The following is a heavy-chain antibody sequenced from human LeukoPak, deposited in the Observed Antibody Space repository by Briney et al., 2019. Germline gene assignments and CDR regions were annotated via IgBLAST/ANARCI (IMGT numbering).Heavy chain of an antibody. V-gene: IGHV3-33*08. D-gene: IGHD3-10*01. J-gene: IGHJ4*02. Sequence: GGSLRLSCEASGFTFSSYGMHWVRQAPGKGLEWVAVIWYDGSNKYYADSVKGRFTISRDNSKNTLYLQMNSLRAEDTAVYYCARGDYYGSRGDYWGQGTLVTVSS. CDR3: ARGDYYGSRGDY. CDR2: IWYDGSNK. CDR1: GFTFSSYG.